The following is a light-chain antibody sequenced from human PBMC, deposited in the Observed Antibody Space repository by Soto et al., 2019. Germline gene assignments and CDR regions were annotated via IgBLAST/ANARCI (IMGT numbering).Light chain of an antibody. CDR3: QQYNDWPT. CDR1: QSVSSN. Sequence: EVVRKHSPATLSFSPDERATLSCRASQSVSSNLAWYQQNPGQAPRLLIYGASTRATGIPARFSGSGSGTEFTLTISSLQSEDFAVYSCQQYNDWPTFGQGTKVDIK. CDR2: GAS. V-gene: IGKV3-15*01. J-gene: IGKJ1*01.